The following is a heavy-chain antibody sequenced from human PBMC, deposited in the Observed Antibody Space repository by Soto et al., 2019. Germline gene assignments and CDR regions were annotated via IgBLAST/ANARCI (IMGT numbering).Heavy chain of an antibody. CDR3: TRGTFETTAPFX. Sequence: SETLSLTCTVSGGSISNDRWSWVRQPAGKGLEWILRIFASGRTNYNHSLQSRVTMSVDTSKNKFSLTITSLAAADTAVYYCTRGTFETTAPFXWGQGIPVTVSX. CDR1: GGSISNDR. D-gene: IGHD4-17*01. J-gene: IGHJ4*02. V-gene: IGHV4-4*07. CDR2: IFASGRT.